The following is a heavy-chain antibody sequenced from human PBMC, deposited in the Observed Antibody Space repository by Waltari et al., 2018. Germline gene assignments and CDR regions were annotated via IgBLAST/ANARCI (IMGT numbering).Heavy chain of an antibody. J-gene: IGHJ6*02. D-gene: IGHD5-12*01. CDR1: GESFRAFY. V-gene: IGHV4-34*01. Sequence: QLQLHLWCAGLLKSSETLSLTCAVSGESFRAFYWSWIRQPPGKGLEWIGEINHSGSTNYNPSLKSRVTISVDRTRNQFSLNLNSVTAADTAVFYCARGRRLGYYYCLDVWGQGTTVTVSS. CDR3: ARGRRLGYYYCLDV. CDR2: INHSGST.